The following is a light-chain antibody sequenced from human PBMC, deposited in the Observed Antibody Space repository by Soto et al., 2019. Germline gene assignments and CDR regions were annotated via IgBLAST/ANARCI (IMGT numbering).Light chain of an antibody. J-gene: IGLJ2*01. CDR1: ISDVGGYHY. Sequence: QSALIQPRSVSGSPGQSVTISCTGTISDVGGYHYVSWYQQHPGKAPKRVIFDVSQRPSGVPDRFSGSKSGNTASLTISGLQAEDEAEYYCCSYAGSDTLVFGGGTKVTVL. CDR3: CSYAGSDTLV. V-gene: IGLV2-11*01. CDR2: DVS.